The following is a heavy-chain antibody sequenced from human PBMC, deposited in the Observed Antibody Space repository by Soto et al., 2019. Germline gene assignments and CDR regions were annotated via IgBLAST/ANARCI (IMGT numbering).Heavy chain of an antibody. V-gene: IGHV1-69*06. J-gene: IGHJ3*02. CDR1: EGTFSSYA. CDR3: ANSRSVLFGGFDI. Sequence: SVQVSCKASEGTFSSYAISWVRQAPVQGLEWMGGIIPIFGTANYAQKFQGRVTIISDKSTSTAYMELSSLSSEDTAVYYCANSRSVLFGGFDIWGQGTMVTVSS. D-gene: IGHD3-16*01. CDR2: IIPIFGTA.